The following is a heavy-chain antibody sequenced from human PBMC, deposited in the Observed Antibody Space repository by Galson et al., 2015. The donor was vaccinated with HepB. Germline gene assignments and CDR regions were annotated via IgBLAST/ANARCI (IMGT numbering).Heavy chain of an antibody. J-gene: IGHJ4*02. Sequence: SLRLSCAASGFTFSSYRMSWVRQAPGKGLEWVANIKQDGSEKYYVDSVKGRFTISRGNAKNSLYLQMNSLRAEDTAVYYCASEPYCTNGVCYNYYFDYWGQGTLVTVSS. CDR1: GFTFSSYR. CDR2: IKQDGSEK. CDR3: ASEPYCTNGVCYNYYFDY. D-gene: IGHD2-8*01. V-gene: IGHV3-7*03.